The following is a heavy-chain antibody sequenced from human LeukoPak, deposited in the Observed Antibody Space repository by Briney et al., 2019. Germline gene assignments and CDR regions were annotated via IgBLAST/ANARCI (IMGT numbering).Heavy chain of an antibody. J-gene: IGHJ4*02. V-gene: IGHV3-48*04. CDR3: ARVFGYSSSWSARRSYYFDY. CDR2: ISSSSSTI. Sequence: GGSLRLSCAASGFTFSSYSMNWVRQAPGKGLEWVSCISSSSSTIYYADSVKGRFTISRDNAKNSLYLQMNSLRAEDTAVYYCARVFGYSSSWSARRSYYFDYWGQGTLVTVSS. D-gene: IGHD6-13*01. CDR1: GFTFSSYS.